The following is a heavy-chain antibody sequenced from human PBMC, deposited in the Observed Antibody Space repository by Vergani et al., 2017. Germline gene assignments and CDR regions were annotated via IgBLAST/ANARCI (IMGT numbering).Heavy chain of an antibody. V-gene: IGHV4-61*02. CDR1: GASITSGSFY. CDR3: ARGGPYGEYDY. D-gene: IGHD4-17*01. J-gene: IGHJ4*02. Sequence: QVQLQESGPRLVKPSQTLSLTCTVSGASITSGSFYWSWIRQTAEKGLAWIGRIYPSGSSDYNPALSHRVTMSIDTSRNQFSLKLNYVTAADTAVFYCARGGPYGEYDYWGQGTLVTVSS. CDR2: IYPSGSS.